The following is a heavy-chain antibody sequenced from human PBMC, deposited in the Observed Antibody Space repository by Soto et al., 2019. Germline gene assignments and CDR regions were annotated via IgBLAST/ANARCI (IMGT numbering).Heavy chain of an antibody. Sequence: GGSLRVSCAAAGFNFSSHGRHWVRQAPGKGLVWVSRINNDGSDTTYADSVKGRFTISRDNAKNTLYLQMNSLRAEDTAVYYCARDRPHNWFDPWGQGTLVTVSS. CDR1: GFNFSSHG. J-gene: IGHJ5*02. CDR2: INNDGSDT. V-gene: IGHV3-74*01. CDR3: ARDRPHNWFDP.